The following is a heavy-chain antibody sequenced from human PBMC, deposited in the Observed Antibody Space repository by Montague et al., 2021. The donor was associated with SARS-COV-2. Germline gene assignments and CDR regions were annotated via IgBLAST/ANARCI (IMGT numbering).Heavy chain of an antibody. CDR1: GGSLSGHH. Sequence: SETLSLTCTVSGGSLSGHHWSWIRRPPGKGLEWIGYIFHSGNTNYNPPLKSRVTISVDTSKNQFSLRLTSVTAADTAVYYCARLNWDNDSVFDSWGQGAVVAVSS. V-gene: IGHV4-59*11. CDR2: IFHSGNT. CDR3: ARLNWDNDSVFDS. D-gene: IGHD1/OR15-1a*01. J-gene: IGHJ4*02.